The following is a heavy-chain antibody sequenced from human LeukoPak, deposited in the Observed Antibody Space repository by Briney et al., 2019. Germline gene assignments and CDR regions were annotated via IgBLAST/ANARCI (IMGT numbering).Heavy chain of an antibody. CDR3: ARDNGWELRSAEYFQH. D-gene: IGHD1-26*01. J-gene: IGHJ1*01. Sequence: GGSLRLSCAASGFTFSSYAMHWVRQAPGKGLEWVAVISYDGSNKYYADSVKGRFTISRDNSKNTLYLQMNSLRAEDTAVYYCARDNGWELRSAEYFQHWGQGTLVTVSS. V-gene: IGHV3-30*04. CDR1: GFTFSSYA. CDR2: ISYDGSNK.